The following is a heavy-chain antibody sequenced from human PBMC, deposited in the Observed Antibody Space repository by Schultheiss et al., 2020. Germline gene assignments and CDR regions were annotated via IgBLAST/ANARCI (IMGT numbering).Heavy chain of an antibody. J-gene: IGHJ6*02. CDR3: ARGGPGYDILTGWVNGMDV. CDR1: GYTFTGYY. CDR2: ISAYNGNT. Sequence: ASVKVSCKASGYTFTGYYMHWVRQAPGQGLEWMGWISAYNGNTNYAQKLQGRVTMTTDTSASTAYMELSSLRSEDTAVYYCARGGPGYDILTGWVNGMDVWGQGTTVTVSS. D-gene: IGHD3-9*01. V-gene: IGHV1-18*04.